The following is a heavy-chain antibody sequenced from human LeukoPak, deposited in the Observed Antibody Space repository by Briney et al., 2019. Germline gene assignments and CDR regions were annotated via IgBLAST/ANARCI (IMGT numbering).Heavy chain of an antibody. Sequence: GGSLRLSCAASGFTFVSYNMNWVRQAPGKGLEWVSYISSSSSLIYYAGSVKGRFTISRDNAKNSLYLQMNSLRAEDTAVYYCARDPAYDSSGYYYGGFDYWGQGTLVTVSS. CDR3: ARDPAYDSSGYYYGGFDY. V-gene: IGHV3-48*01. J-gene: IGHJ4*02. D-gene: IGHD3-22*01. CDR1: GFTFVSYN. CDR2: ISSSSSLI.